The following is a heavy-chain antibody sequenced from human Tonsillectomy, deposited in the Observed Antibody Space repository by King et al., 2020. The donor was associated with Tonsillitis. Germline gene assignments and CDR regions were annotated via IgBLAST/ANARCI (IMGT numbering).Heavy chain of an antibody. Sequence: VQLQESGPGLVKPSETLSLTCTVSGGSVSSGSYYWSWIRQPPGKGLEWIGYIYYSGSTNYNPSLKSRVTISVDTSKNQFSLKLSSVTAADTAVYYCAGEDIAVAGVSAFDIWGQGTMVTVSS. CDR2: IYYSGST. D-gene: IGHD6-19*01. J-gene: IGHJ3*02. CDR3: AGEDIAVAGVSAFDI. CDR1: GGSVSSGSYY. V-gene: IGHV4-61*01.